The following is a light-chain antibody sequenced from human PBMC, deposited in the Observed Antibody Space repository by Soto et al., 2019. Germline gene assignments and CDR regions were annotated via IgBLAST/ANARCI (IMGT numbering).Light chain of an antibody. CDR1: QGISTF. CDR3: QEYNSAPWT. J-gene: IGKJ1*01. CDR2: AAS. V-gene: IGKV1-27*01. Sequence: DIQMTQSPSSLSASVGDRVTITCRASQGISTFLAWYQQKPGKVPKLLIYAASTLQSGVPSRFSGSGSGTDFTLFNTSLQPEDVATYYCQEYNSAPWTFGQGTKVEIK.